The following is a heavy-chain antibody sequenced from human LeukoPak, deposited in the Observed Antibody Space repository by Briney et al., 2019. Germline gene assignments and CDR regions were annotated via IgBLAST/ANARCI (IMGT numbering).Heavy chain of an antibody. J-gene: IGHJ4*02. Sequence: TGGSLRLSCAASGFTFSSYAMHWVRQAPGKGLEWVAVISYDGSNKYYADSVKGRFTISRDNSKNTLYLQMNSLRAEDTAVYYCARADGEQLVGDYWGQGTLVTVSS. V-gene: IGHV3-30-3*01. CDR2: ISYDGSNK. CDR3: ARADGEQLVGDY. D-gene: IGHD6-13*01. CDR1: GFTFSSYA.